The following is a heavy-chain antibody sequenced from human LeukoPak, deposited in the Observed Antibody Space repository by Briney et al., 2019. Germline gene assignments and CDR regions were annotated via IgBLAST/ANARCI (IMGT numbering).Heavy chain of an antibody. J-gene: IGHJ5*02. CDR1: GFTFSSYG. CDR2: ISGSGGRT. Sequence: GGSLRLSCAASGFTFSSYGMSWVRQAPGKGLEWVSAISGSGGRTYYADSVKGRFTISRDNSKNTLYLQMNSLRAEDTAVYYCARGIAVARFDPWGQGTLVTVSS. CDR3: ARGIAVARFDP. D-gene: IGHD6-19*01. V-gene: IGHV3-23*01.